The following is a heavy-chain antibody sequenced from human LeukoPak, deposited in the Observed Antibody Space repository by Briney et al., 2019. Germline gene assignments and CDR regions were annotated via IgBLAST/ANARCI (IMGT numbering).Heavy chain of an antibody. J-gene: IGHJ4*02. CDR1: GFTFSGYA. Sequence: GGSLRLSCAASGFTFSGYAMTWVRQAPGKGLEWVSGVSGDGGSTYYADSVKGRFTISRDNSKNTLYLHANSLRADDTAVYYCARGELTYYDILTGYYMAPHLDYWGQGTLVTVSS. D-gene: IGHD3-9*01. CDR3: ARGELTYYDILTGYYMAPHLDY. V-gene: IGHV3-23*01. CDR2: VSGDGGST.